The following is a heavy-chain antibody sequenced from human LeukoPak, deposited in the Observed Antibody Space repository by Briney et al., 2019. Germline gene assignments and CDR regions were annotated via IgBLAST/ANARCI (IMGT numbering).Heavy chain of an antibody. Sequence: ASVKVSCKASGYTFINYDINWVRQAAGQGLEWMGWMNPYTGNTGFAQKFQGRFTMTRNTPISTAYMELSDLRSEDTAVYFCARLLACGDCYQTPDYWGQGTLVTVSS. CDR3: ARLLACGDCYQTPDY. CDR1: GYTFINYD. V-gene: IGHV1-8*01. CDR2: MNPYTGNT. D-gene: IGHD2-21*02. J-gene: IGHJ4*02.